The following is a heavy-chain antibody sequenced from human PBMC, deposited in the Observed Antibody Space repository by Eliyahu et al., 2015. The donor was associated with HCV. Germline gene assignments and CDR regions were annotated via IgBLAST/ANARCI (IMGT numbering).Heavy chain of an antibody. Sequence: EVQLVESGGGLIKPGGSLRLSCAAXGFTFSSYSMNWVRQAPGKGLGWVSSISSSSSYIYYADSVKGRFTISRDNAKNSLYLQMNSLRAEDTAVYYCARWFGEFFIGYFDYWGQGTLVTVSS. D-gene: IGHD3-10*01. CDR1: GFTFSSYS. V-gene: IGHV3-21*06. CDR2: ISSSSSYI. J-gene: IGHJ4*02. CDR3: ARWFGEFFIGYFDY.